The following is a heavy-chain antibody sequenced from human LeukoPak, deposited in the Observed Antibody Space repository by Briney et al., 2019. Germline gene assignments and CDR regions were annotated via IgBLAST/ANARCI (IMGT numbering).Heavy chain of an antibody. CDR3: ARDSLEWYSFDY. V-gene: IGHV4-30-4*08. CDR2: IYYSGST. CDR1: GGSISSGDYY. D-gene: IGHD3-3*01. Sequence: SETLSLTCTVSGGSISSGDYYWSWIRQPPGKGLEWIGYIYYSGSTYYNPSLKSRVTISVDTSKNQFSLKLSSVTAADTAVYYCARDSLEWYSFDYWGQGTLVTVSP. J-gene: IGHJ4*02.